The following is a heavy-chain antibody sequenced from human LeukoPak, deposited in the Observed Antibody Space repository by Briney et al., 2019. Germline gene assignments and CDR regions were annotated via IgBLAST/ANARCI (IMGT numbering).Heavy chain of an antibody. Sequence: GGSLRLSCAASGFTFSSYSMNWVRQAPGKGLEWVSSISSSSSYIYYADSVKGRFTISRDNAKNSLNLQMNSLRAEDTAVYYCARDWEGPLGYFDYWGQGTLVTVSS. CDR3: ARDWEGPLGYFDY. D-gene: IGHD1-26*01. CDR1: GFTFSSYS. V-gene: IGHV3-21*01. CDR2: ISSSSSYI. J-gene: IGHJ4*02.